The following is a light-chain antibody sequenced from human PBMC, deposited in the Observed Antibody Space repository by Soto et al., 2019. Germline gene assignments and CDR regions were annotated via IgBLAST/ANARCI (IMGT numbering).Light chain of an antibody. Sequence: EIVLMQSPGTLSLSPGEGATLSCRASQSVNNNSLAWYQQRPGQAPTVLIFDTSRRATGVPDRFSGSGSGTDFTLRISRVEPDDFAVYYCQQYGSSQFTFGPGTKVNIK. CDR1: QSVNNNS. V-gene: IGKV3-20*01. J-gene: IGKJ3*01. CDR3: QQYGSSQFT. CDR2: DTS.